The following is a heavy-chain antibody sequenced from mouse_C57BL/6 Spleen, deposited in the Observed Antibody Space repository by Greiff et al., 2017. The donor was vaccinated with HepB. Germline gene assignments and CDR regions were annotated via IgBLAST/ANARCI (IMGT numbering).Heavy chain of an antibody. Sequence: QVQLQQSGAELVRPGASVKLSCKASGYTFTDYYINWVKQRPGQGLEWIARIYPGSGNTYYNEKFKGKATLTAEKSSSTAYMKLSSLTSEDSAVYFCAREWTLYRTGGAMDYWGQGTSVTVSS. CDR2: IYPGSGNT. D-gene: IGHD1-1*01. CDR1: GYTFTDYY. V-gene: IGHV1-76*01. J-gene: IGHJ4*01. CDR3: AREWTLYRTGGAMDY.